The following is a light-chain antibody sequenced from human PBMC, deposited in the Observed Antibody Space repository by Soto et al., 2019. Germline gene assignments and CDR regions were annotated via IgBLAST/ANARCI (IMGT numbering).Light chain of an antibody. V-gene: IGKV3-20*01. CDR2: GAS. CDR3: QQYGGSPIT. Sequence: EIVLTQSPDTLSLSPGERATLSCRASQSVGSYLAWYQQKPGQAPRLLIYGASSRATGIPDRFSGSGSATDFTLTISRLEPEDFAVFYCQQYGGSPITFGQGTRLEIK. CDR1: QSVGSY. J-gene: IGKJ5*01.